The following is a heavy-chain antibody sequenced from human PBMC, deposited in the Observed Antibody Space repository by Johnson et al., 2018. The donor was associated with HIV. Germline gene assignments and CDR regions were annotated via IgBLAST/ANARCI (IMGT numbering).Heavy chain of an antibody. J-gene: IGHJ3*02. D-gene: IGHD3-22*01. CDR1: GFTFDDHG. CDR2: INWNGGTT. V-gene: IGHV3-20*04. CDR3: ARATYYDSRDDAFDI. Sequence: VQLVESGGGVVRPGGSLRLSCAASGFTFDDHGMSWVRQAPGKGLEWVSGINWNGGTTGHVDSVKGRFTISRDNAKNSLYLQMNSLRAEDTAFYYCARATYYDSRDDAFDIWGQGTMVTVSS.